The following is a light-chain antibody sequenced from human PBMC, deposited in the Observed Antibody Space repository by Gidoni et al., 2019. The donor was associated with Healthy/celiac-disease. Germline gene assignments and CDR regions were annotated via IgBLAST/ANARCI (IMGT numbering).Light chain of an antibody. Sequence: DIQMTQSPSSLSASVGDRVTITCRASQSSSSYLNWYQQKPGKAPKLLIYAASSLQSGVPSRFSGGGSGTDFTLTISSLQPEDFATYYCQQSYSTPCTFGPGTKVDIK. J-gene: IGKJ3*01. CDR2: AAS. CDR3: QQSYSTPCT. CDR1: QSSSSY. V-gene: IGKV1-39*01.